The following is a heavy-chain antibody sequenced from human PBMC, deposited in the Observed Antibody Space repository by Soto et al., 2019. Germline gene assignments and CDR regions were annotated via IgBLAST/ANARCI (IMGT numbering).Heavy chain of an antibody. V-gene: IGHV1-2*02. CDR1: GYSVTVYH. D-gene: IGHD3-3*01. CDR3: AREIRSGYYKYWYFDL. Sequence: QVQLVQSGAEVKKPGASVKVSCKASGYSVTVYHMHWVRQAPGQGLEWMGWINTDSGGTKYAQKFEGRVTMSRDTSINTAYMELSNLISDDTAVYYCAREIRSGYYKYWYFDLWGRGTLITVSS. CDR2: INTDSGGT. J-gene: IGHJ2*01.